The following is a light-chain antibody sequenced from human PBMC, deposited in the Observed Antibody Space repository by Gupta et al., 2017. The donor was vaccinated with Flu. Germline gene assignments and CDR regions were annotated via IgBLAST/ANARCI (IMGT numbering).Light chain of an antibody. CDR3: TYSNSSSTLDVV. V-gene: IGLV2-14*01. Sequence: QSALTQPASVSGSPGQSITISCTGTSSDVGAYNYVSWYQQHPGKDPKRMMYEGSSRPSAVSTRFSCDTNCDKASPMTCARHHEDDADDYCTYSNSSSTLDVVFGTGTKVTVL. CDR1: SSDVGAYNY. J-gene: IGLJ1*01. CDR2: EGS.